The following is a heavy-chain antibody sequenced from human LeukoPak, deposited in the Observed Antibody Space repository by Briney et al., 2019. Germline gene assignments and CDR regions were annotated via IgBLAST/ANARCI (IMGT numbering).Heavy chain of an antibody. J-gene: IGHJ6*03. Sequence: GGSLRLSCAASGFTFDDYAMHWVRQAPGKGLEWVSLISWDGGSTYYADSVKGRFTISRDNSKNSLYLQMNSLRAEDTALYYCAKDSKEKFWSGYYYYYYYYMDVWGKGTTVTVSS. V-gene: IGHV3-43D*03. CDR1: GFTFDDYA. CDR2: ISWDGGST. D-gene: IGHD3-3*01. CDR3: AKDSKEKFWSGYYYYYYYYMDV.